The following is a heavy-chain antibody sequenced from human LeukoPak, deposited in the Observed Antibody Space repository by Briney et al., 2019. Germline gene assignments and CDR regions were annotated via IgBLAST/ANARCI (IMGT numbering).Heavy chain of an antibody. CDR2: IYHSGST. CDR1: GYSISSGYY. V-gene: IGHV4-38-2*02. Sequence: SETLSLTCTVSGYSISSGYYWGWIRQPPGKGLEWIGSIYHSGSTYYNPSLKSRVTISVDTSKNQFSLKLSSVTAADTAVYYCASLRGDAFDIWGQGTMVTVSS. CDR3: ASLRGDAFDI. J-gene: IGHJ3*02.